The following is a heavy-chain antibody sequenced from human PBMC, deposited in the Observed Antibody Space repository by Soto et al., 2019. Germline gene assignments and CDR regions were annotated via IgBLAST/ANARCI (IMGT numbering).Heavy chain of an antibody. CDR1: GYTFTGYY. CDR2: INPSSGGT. D-gene: IGHD3-22*01. J-gene: IGHJ4*02. CDR3: ARGLHYYDSSGYSYYFDY. Sequence: ASVKVSCKASGYTFTGYYMHWVRQAPGQGLEWMGWINPSSGGTNYAQKFQGRVTMTRDTSISTAYMELSRLRSDDTAVYYCARGLHYYDSSGYSYYFDYWGQGTLVTVSS. V-gene: IGHV1-2*02.